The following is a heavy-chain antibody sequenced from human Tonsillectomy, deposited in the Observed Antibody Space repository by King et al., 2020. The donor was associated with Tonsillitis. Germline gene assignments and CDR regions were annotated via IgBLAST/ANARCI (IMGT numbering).Heavy chain of an antibody. CDR1: GFIVSSNY. J-gene: IGHJ4*02. D-gene: IGHD6-13*01. V-gene: IGHV3-53*01. CDR3: ARDVAAAGFLWD. Sequence: VQLVESGGGLIQPGGSLRLSCAASGFIVSSNYMSWVRQAPGKGLEWASVIYSGGSTYYADSVKGRFTISRDNSKNTLYLQMNSRRAEDTAVYYCARDVAAAGFLWDWGQGTLVTVSS. CDR2: IYSGGST.